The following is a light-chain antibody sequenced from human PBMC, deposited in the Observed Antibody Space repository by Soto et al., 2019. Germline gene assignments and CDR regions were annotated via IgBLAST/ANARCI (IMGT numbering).Light chain of an antibody. V-gene: IGLV2-8*01. CDR2: EVN. CDR3: TSYAAGKTVV. J-gene: IGLJ2*01. CDR1: IRDVGNYNY. Sequence: QSALTQPPSASGSPGQSVFISCTGTIRDVGNYNYVSWYQQHPGKAPKLIIYEVNKRPSGVPDRFSGSKSGNTASLTVSGLQAEDEADYYCTSYAAGKTVVFGGGTKLTVL.